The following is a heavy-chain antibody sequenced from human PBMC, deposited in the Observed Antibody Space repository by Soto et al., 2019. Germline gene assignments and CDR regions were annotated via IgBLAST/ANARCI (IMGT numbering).Heavy chain of an antibody. CDR2: ISSNGGGT. Sequence: PGGSLRLSCSASGFTFSSYAMHWVRQAPGKGLEYVSAISSNGGGTYYADSVKGRFTISRDNSKNTLYLQMNSLRAEDTAVYYYAKVREWLLFYSYYGMDVWGQGTTVTVSS. J-gene: IGHJ6*02. V-gene: IGHV3-64*04. D-gene: IGHD5-18*01. CDR3: AKVREWLLFYSYYGMDV. CDR1: GFTFSSYA.